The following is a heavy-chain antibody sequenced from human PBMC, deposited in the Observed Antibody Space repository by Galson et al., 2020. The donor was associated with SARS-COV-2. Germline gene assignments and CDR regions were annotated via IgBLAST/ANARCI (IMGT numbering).Heavy chain of an antibody. CDR1: GFIFSSYG. D-gene: IGHD6-19*01. J-gene: IGHJ4*02. V-gene: IGHV3-33*06. CDR3: AKGSYGYSGGWGRADY. Sequence: GESLKISCASSGFIFSSYGMHLVRQAPGKGLEWVAVIWYDGSNKYYADSVNGRFTISRDNSKNTLYLQMNSLRAEDTAVYYCAKGSYGYSGGWGRADYGGQGTLVTVSS. CDR2: IWYDGSNK.